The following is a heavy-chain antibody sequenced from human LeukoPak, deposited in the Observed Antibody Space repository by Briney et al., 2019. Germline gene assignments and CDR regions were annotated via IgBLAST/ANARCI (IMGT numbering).Heavy chain of an antibody. CDR1: GGSFSGYY. CDR3: ARSITMVRGVIGVGFDY. J-gene: IGHJ4*02. D-gene: IGHD3-10*01. Sequence: SETLSLTCAVYGGSFSGYYWSWICQPPGKGLEWIGEINHSGSTNYNPSLKSRVTISVDTSKNQFSLKLSSVTAADTAVYYCARSITMVRGVIGVGFDYWGQGTLVTVSS. V-gene: IGHV4-34*01. CDR2: INHSGST.